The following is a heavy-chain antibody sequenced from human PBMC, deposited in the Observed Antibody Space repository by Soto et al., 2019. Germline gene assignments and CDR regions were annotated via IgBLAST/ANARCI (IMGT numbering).Heavy chain of an antibody. V-gene: IGHV3-23*01. CDR1: VFSFISYA. D-gene: IGHD1-26*01. Sequence: VVSRMRSCASSVFSFISYAISLFRQAPVKGLEWVSSISGSFGSTYYADSVKGRFTISRDNSKNTLYLQMNSLRAEDTAVYYCASHLDRIVGANLGSSYYGLEAWGQGPTLRVSS. CDR2: ISGSFGST. CDR3: ASHLDRIVGANLGSSYYGLEA. J-gene: IGHJ6*01.